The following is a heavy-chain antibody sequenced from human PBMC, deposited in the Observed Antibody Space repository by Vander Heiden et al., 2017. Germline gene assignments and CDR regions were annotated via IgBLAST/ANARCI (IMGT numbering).Heavy chain of an antibody. CDR3: ARAQRRAEPAPDY. J-gene: IGHJ4*02. Sequence: EVQLVESGGGLVKPGGSLRLSCAASGFTFSSYSMNWVRQAPGKGLEWVSSISSSSSYIYYADSVKGRFTISRDNAKNSLYLQMNSLRAEDTAVYYCARAQRRAEPAPDYWGQGTLVTVSS. CDR2: ISSSSSYI. CDR1: GFTFSSYS. V-gene: IGHV3-21*01. D-gene: IGHD2-2*01.